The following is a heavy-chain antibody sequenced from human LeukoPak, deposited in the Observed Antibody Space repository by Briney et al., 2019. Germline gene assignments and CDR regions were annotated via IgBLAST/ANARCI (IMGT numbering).Heavy chain of an antibody. J-gene: IGHJ4*02. Sequence: GESLKISCKGSGYSFTSYWIAWVRQMPGKSLEWMGIIYPGDSDIRYSPSFQGHVTISTDNSISTAYLQWSSLKASDTAMYYCARQGSGYETEPFDYWGQGTLVTVSS. CDR3: ARQGSGYETEPFDY. CDR1: GYSFTSYW. CDR2: IYPGDSDI. D-gene: IGHD5-12*01. V-gene: IGHV5-51*01.